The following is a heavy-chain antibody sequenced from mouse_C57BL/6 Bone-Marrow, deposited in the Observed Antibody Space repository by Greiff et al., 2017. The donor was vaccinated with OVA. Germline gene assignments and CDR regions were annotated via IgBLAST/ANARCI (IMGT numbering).Heavy chain of an antibody. CDR3: ARGDYYGSKDYYAMDY. Sequence: QVQLQQPGAELVKPGASVKLSCKASGYTFTSYWMHWVKQRPGRGLEWIGRIDPNSGGTKYNEKFKSKATLTVDKPSSPAYMQLSSLTSEDSAVYYCARGDYYGSKDYYAMDYWGQGTSVTVSS. J-gene: IGHJ4*01. CDR1: GYTFTSYW. D-gene: IGHD1-1*01. V-gene: IGHV1-72*01. CDR2: IDPNSGGT.